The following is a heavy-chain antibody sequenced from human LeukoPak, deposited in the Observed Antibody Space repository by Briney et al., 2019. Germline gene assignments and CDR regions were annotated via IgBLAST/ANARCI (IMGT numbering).Heavy chain of an antibody. V-gene: IGHV3-74*01. CDR3: ARDCDTLGNWFDP. D-gene: IGHD2-2*02. CDR1: GFTFSRYW. Sequence: PGGSLRLSCAASGFTFSRYWMHWVRQAPGKGLVWVSRINFDGSSTSYADSVKGRFTSSRDNAKNTLYLQMNSLRAEDTAVYYCARDCDTLGNWFDPWGQGTLVTVSS. CDR2: INFDGSST. J-gene: IGHJ5*02.